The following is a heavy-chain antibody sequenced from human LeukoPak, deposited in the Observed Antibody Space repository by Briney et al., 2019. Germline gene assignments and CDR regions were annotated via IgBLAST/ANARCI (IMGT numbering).Heavy chain of an antibody. CDR1: GYTFTSYD. V-gene: IGHV1-8*01. D-gene: IGHD2-2*01. CDR3: ARDRVVVVPAAPLYYYYYMDV. J-gene: IGHJ6*03. Sequence: ASVKVSCKASGYTFTSYDINWVRQATGQGLEWMGWMNPNSGNTGYAQKFQGRVTMTTDTSTSTAYMELRSLRSDDTAVYYCARDRVVVVPAAPLYYYYYMDVWGKGTTVTISS. CDR2: MNPNSGNT.